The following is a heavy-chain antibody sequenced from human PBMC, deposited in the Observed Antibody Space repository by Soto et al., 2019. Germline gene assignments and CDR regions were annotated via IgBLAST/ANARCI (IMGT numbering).Heavy chain of an antibody. CDR3: AGHSSGVPGYYYGMDV. D-gene: IGHD3-22*01. Sequence: QVQLVQSGAEVKKPGSSVKVSCKASGGTFSSYAISWVRQAPGQGLEWIGGIIPIFDTADYAQKFQGRVTITADESTNTAYMELSSLRSEDTAVYYCAGHSSGVPGYYYGMDVWGQGTTVTVSS. J-gene: IGHJ6*02. V-gene: IGHV1-69*12. CDR1: GGTFSSYA. CDR2: IIPIFDTA.